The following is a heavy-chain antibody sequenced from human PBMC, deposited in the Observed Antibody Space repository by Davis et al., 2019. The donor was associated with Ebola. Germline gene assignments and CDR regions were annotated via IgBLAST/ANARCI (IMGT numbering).Heavy chain of an antibody. D-gene: IGHD3-10*01. CDR1: GYTFTGYY. J-gene: IGHJ4*02. Sequence: ASVKVSCKASGYTFTGYYMNWVRQAPGQGLEWMGWINPNSGGTNYAQKFQGRVTMTRDTSISTAYMELSRLRSDDTAVYYCARDSGGSYYFDYWGQGTLVTVSS. V-gene: IGHV1-2*02. CDR2: INPNSGGT. CDR3: ARDSGGSYYFDY.